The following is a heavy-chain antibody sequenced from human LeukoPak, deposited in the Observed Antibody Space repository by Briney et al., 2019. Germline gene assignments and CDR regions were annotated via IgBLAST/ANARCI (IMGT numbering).Heavy chain of an antibody. Sequence: GGSLRLSCAASGFTFSSYGMHWARQAPGKGLEWVAFIRYDGSNKYYADSVKGRFTISRDNSKNTLYLQMNSLRAEDTAVYYCAKDPSSSWYKRVYYFDYWGQGTLVTVSS. CDR1: GFTFSSYG. CDR3: AKDPSSSWYKRVYYFDY. J-gene: IGHJ4*02. D-gene: IGHD6-13*01. CDR2: IRYDGSNK. V-gene: IGHV3-30*02.